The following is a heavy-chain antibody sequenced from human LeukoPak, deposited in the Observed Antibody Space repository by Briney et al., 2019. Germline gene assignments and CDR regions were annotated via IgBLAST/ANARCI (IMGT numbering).Heavy chain of an antibody. J-gene: IGHJ4*02. CDR3: ARGRLTTLYYLDY. CDR2: IGNSGTPI. V-gene: IGHV3-11*01. CDR1: GFIFSDYY. D-gene: IGHD4-11*01. Sequence: PGGSLRLSCAASGFIFSDYYMSWIRQAPGKGPEWVPYIGNSGTPIYYADSVKGRFTISRDNVKNSLYLQMNGLRAEDTAVYYCARGRLTTLYYLDYWGQGTLVTVSS.